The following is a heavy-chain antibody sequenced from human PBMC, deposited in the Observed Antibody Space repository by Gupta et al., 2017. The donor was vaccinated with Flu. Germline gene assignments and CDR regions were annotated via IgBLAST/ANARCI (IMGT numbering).Heavy chain of an antibody. V-gene: IGHV4-59*01. CDR3: ARGKSHKDFWSGDHVGGYYNYIDV. J-gene: IGHJ6*03. Sequence: KRLEWSEYIYDSVSTNYNPSLKSRVTISIDTTKNQFALKLSSESAADTDVYYCARGKSHKDFWSGDHVGGYYNYIDVWGKGTTVTVSS. D-gene: IGHD3-3*01. CDR2: IYDSVST.